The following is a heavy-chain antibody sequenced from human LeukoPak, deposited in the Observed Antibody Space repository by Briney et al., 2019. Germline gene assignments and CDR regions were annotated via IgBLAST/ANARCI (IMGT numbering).Heavy chain of an antibody. D-gene: IGHD3-16*01. V-gene: IGHV4-38-2*02. J-gene: IGHJ3*02. CDR3: MRANYDYVWDQAERAFDI. Sequence: SETLSLTCIVSGYSISTGYYWGWIRQPPGKGLEWIGSIFHSGSTYYNPSLKSRGTISVDMSKKQFSLNLTSVTAKDTAVYYCMRANYDYVWDQAERAFDIWGQGAMVTVSS. CDR2: IFHSGST. CDR1: GYSISTGYY.